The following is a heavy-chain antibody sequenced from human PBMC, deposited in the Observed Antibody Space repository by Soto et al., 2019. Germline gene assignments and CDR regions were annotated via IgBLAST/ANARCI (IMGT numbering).Heavy chain of an antibody. CDR1: GYTFTHFY. CDR2: ISPHNFNT. Sequence: SVKVSCKASGYTFTHFYITWVRQAPGQGLEWMGAISPHNFNTNYAQKFRGRVTLTTEKSTNTAYMDLRSLTSDDTAVYYCARDEGGYDILHGHYNAHNFDYWGQGVPVTVSS. D-gene: IGHD3-9*01. J-gene: IGHJ4*02. V-gene: IGHV1-18*01. CDR3: ARDEGGYDILHGHYNAHNFDY.